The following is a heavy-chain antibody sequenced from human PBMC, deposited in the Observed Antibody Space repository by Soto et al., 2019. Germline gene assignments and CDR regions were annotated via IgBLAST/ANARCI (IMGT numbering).Heavy chain of an antibody. J-gene: IGHJ4*02. Sequence: PGGSLRLSCAASGFSFSGYWMQWVRQVPGKGLEWVSRIKSDGTSTSYADSVKGRFTISRDNAKNMVYLEMNSLRAEDTAVYRCARAQQAAGFDIWGQGSLVTVSS. V-gene: IGHV3-74*01. CDR2: IKSDGTST. CDR3: ARAQQAAGFDI. CDR1: GFSFSGYW. D-gene: IGHD6-13*01.